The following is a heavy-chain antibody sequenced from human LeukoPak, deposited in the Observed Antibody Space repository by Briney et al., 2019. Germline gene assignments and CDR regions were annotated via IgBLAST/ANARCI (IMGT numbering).Heavy chain of an antibody. CDR1: GSSISNYH. CDR3: AIHGGLARPFDY. D-gene: IGHD6-19*01. Sequence: SETLSLTCSVSGSSISNYHWSWIRQSPGKGLEWIGYIYSTGSTDYNPSLKSRVTISVETSKNQFSLRLSSVTAADTAVYFCAIHGGLARPFDYWGQGTLVPVSS. J-gene: IGHJ4*02. V-gene: IGHV4-59*08. CDR2: IYSTGST.